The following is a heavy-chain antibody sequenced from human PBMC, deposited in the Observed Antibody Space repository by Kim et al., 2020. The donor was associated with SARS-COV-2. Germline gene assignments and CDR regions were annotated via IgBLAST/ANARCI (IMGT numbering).Heavy chain of an antibody. CDR3: AKERLDCTTNSCDYYYYSAMDV. Sequence: GGSLRLSCAASGFTFSTYVMTWVRQAPGKGLEWVSGITGSGTRTYYTDSVKGRFTISSDNSKKTLFLQMNTLRAEDTAIYYCAKERLDCTTNSCDYYYYSAMDVWGQGTAVTVSS. CDR1: GFTFSTYV. D-gene: IGHD2-2*01. CDR2: ITGSGTRT. V-gene: IGHV3-23*01. J-gene: IGHJ6*02.